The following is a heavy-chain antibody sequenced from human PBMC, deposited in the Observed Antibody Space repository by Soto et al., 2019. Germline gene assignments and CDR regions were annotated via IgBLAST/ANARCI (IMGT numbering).Heavy chain of an antibody. CDR1: GGSISSYY. D-gene: IGHD6-13*01. CDR3: APSGAAAGTGTRWFDP. CDR2: IYYSGST. V-gene: IGHV4-59*12. J-gene: IGHJ5*02. Sequence: SETLSLTCTVSGGSISSYYWSWIRQPPGKGLEWIGYIYYSGSTNYNPSLKSRVTISVDTSKNQFSLKLSSVTAADTAVYYCAPSGAAAGTGTRWFDPWGQGPLVTVPS.